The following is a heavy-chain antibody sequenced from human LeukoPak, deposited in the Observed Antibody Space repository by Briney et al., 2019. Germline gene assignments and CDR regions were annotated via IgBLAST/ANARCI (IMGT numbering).Heavy chain of an antibody. D-gene: IGHD5-18*01. Sequence: PGGSLRLSCAASGFTFSSYSMNWVRQAPGKGLEWVSAISGSGGSTYYADSVKGRFTISRDNSKNTLYLQMNSLRAEDTAVYYCAKDRGYSYGSSYYFDYWGQGTLVTVSS. V-gene: IGHV3-23*01. CDR1: GFTFSSYS. CDR2: ISGSGGST. J-gene: IGHJ4*02. CDR3: AKDRGYSYGSSYYFDY.